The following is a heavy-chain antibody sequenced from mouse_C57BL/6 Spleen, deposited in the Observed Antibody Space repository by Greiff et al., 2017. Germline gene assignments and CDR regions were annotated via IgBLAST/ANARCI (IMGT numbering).Heavy chain of an antibody. D-gene: IGHD1-1*01. CDR1: GYTFTSYG. CDR2: IYPGDGDT. J-gene: IGHJ2*01. V-gene: IGHV1-81*01. CDR3: ARRYYGYFDY. Sequence: QVQLQQSGAELARPGASVKLSCKASGYTFTSYGISWVKQRTGQGLEWIGQIYPGDGDTNYNGKFKGKATLTADKSSSTAYMQLSSLTSEDSAVYFCARRYYGYFDYWGQGTTLTVSS.